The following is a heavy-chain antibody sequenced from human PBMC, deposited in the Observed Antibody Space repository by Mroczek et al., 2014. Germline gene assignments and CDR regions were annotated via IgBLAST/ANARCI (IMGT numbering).Heavy chain of an antibody. J-gene: IGHJ4*02. CDR2: IYYSGST. Sequence: QVQLQESGPGLVKPSETLSLTCTVSGGSISSSSYYWGWIRQPPGKGLEWIGSIYYSGSTYYNPSLKSRVTISVDTSKNQFSLKLSSVTAADTAVYYCARLGPLYCGGDCPDYWGQGTPGSPSPQ. CDR3: ARLGPLYCGGDCPDY. CDR1: GGSISSSSYY. V-gene: IGHV4-39*01. D-gene: IGHD2-21*01.